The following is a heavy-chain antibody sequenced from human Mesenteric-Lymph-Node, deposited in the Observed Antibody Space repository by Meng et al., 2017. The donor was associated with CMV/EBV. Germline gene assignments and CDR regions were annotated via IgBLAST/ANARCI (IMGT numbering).Heavy chain of an antibody. CDR1: GFTFDLYD. J-gene: IGHJ4*02. Sequence: GESLKISCAASGFTFDLYDMAWVRQVPGKGLEWVSGINRNGGSIGYADSVKGRFTISRDNAKKSLYLQMNSLRAEDTAVYYCARDLGYCSSTSCGGYSDYWGQGTLVTVSS. CDR3: ARDLGYCSSTSCGGYSDY. CDR2: INRNGGSI. V-gene: IGHV3-20*04. D-gene: IGHD2-2*01.